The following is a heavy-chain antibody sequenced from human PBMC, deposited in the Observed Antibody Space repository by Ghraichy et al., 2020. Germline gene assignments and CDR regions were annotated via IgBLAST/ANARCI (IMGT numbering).Heavy chain of an antibody. D-gene: IGHD1-7*01. V-gene: IGHV3-9*01. CDR3: AKFSKMGPPESKNWNWWEARSFSGQFDL. J-gene: IGHJ2*01. CDR1: GFTFDNYA. Sequence: SCAASGFTFDNYAMHWVRQAPGKGLEWVSGISWNSGSIGYADSVKGRFTISRDNAKNSLYLQMNSLRVEDTALYYCAKFSKMGPPESKNWNWWEARSFSGQFDLWGRGTLVTVSS. CDR2: ISWNSGSI.